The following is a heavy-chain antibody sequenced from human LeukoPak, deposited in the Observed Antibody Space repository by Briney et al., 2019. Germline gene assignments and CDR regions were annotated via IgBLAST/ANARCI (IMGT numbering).Heavy chain of an antibody. CDR1: GFTFINAW. Sequence: GGSLRLSCAASGFTFINAWMSWVRQAPGKGLEWVGRIKSKTDGGTTDYAAPVKGRFTISRDDSKNTLYLQMNSLKTEDTGVYFCTTIEAAGHFDYWGQGTLVTVSS. CDR2: IKSKTDGGTT. J-gene: IGHJ4*02. D-gene: IGHD6-13*01. CDR3: TTIEAAGHFDY. V-gene: IGHV3-15*01.